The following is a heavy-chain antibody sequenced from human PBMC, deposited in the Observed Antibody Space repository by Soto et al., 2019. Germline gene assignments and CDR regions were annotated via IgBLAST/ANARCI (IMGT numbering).Heavy chain of an antibody. CDR3: SRRTTPMAFDL. D-gene: IGHD5-18*01. CDR1: GFNFPTYW. Sequence: DVQLVQSGPEVKKPGESLKISCQSSGFNFPTYWIAWLRQMPGKGLEWVGVIYPGDSTATYSPSFQGQVTISVDKSINTAYLQWSGLKASDTAMYFCSRRTTPMAFDLWGQGTLVTVSS. CDR2: IYPGDSTA. J-gene: IGHJ4*02. V-gene: IGHV5-51*01.